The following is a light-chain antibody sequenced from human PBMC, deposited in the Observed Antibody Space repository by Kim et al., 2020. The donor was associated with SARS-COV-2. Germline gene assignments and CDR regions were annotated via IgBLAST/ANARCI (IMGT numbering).Light chain of an antibody. CDR1: SSDVGAYNY. V-gene: IGLV2-14*03. CDR3: SSYTGSSPLWV. J-gene: IGLJ3*02. CDR2: DVS. Sequence: QSALTQPASVSGSPGQSISISCTGTSSDVGAYNYVSWYQQYPDKAPKLMIYDVSNRPSGVSNRFSGSKSGNTASLTISGLQAEDEADYYCSSYTGSSPLWVFGGGTQLTVL.